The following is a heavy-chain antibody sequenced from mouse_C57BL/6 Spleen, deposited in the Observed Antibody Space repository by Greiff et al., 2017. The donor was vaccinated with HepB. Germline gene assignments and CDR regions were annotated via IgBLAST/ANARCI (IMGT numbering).Heavy chain of an antibody. V-gene: IGHV1-26*01. D-gene: IGHD1-1*01. CDR1: GYTFTDYY. J-gene: IGHJ1*03. CDR2: INPNNGGT. Sequence: EVKLQQSGPELVKPGASVKISCKASGYTFTDYYMNWVKQSHGKSLEWIGDINPNNGGTSYNQKFKGKATLTVDKSSSTAYMELRSLTSEDSAVYYCARFYYYGSRVYWYFDVWGTGTTVTVSS. CDR3: ARFYYYGSRVYWYFDV.